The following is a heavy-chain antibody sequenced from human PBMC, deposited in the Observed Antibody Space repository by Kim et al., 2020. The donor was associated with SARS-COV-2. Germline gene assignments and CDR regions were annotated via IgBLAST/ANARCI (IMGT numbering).Heavy chain of an antibody. D-gene: IGHD3-22*01. J-gene: IGHJ3*02. Sequence: SETLSLTCTVSGGSISSGGYYWSWIRQHPGKGLEWIGYIYYSGSTYYNPSLKSRVTISVGTSKNQFSLKLSSVTAADTAVYYCARARITMIVVDAFDIWGQGTMVTVSS. CDR1: GGSISSGGYY. CDR2: IYYSGST. CDR3: ARARITMIVVDAFDI. V-gene: IGHV4-31*03.